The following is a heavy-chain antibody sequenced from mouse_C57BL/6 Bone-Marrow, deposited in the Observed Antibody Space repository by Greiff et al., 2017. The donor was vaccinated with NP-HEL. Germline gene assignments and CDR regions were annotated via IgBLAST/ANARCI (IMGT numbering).Heavy chain of an antibody. CDR3: TTEKGFYWYFDV. Sequence: VQLQQSGAELVRPGASVKLSCTASGFNIQDDYMHWVKQRPEQGLEWIGWIDPENGDTEYASKFQGKATITADTSSNTAYLQLSSLTSEDTAVYYCTTEKGFYWYFDVWGTGTTVTVSS. CDR1: GFNIQDDY. V-gene: IGHV14-4*01. CDR2: IDPENGDT. D-gene: IGHD3-3*01. J-gene: IGHJ1*03.